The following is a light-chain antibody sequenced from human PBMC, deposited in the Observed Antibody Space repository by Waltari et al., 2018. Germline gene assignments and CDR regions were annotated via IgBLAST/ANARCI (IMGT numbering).Light chain of an antibody. Sequence: SYELTQPPSVSVSPGQTARITCSGDALPKKYAFWYQQKSGQAPVLVLYEDSDRPSGIPERFSGSSSGTMATLTISGAQVEDEADYYCYSTDTSGNHRVFGGGTKLTVL. V-gene: IGLV3-10*01. CDR3: YSTDTSGNHRV. CDR1: ALPKKY. J-gene: IGLJ3*02. CDR2: EDS.